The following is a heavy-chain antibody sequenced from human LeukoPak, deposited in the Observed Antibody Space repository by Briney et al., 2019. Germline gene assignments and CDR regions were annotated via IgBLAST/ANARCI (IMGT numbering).Heavy chain of an antibody. CDR2: IRYDGIAI. D-gene: IGHD6-13*01. CDR3: AKGTSGIIAGGHDYYMDV. V-gene: IGHV3-30*02. CDR1: GFTFSSFG. Sequence: GGSLRLSCAASGFTFSSFGMNWVRQAPGKGLEWVAFIRYDGIAIQYADSVKGRFTISRDNSKNALYLQMISLRPEDTAVYFCAKGTSGIIAGGHDYYMDVWGKGTTVTISS. J-gene: IGHJ6*03.